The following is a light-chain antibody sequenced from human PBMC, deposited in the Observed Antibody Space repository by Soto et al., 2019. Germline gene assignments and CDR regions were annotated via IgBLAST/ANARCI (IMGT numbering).Light chain of an antibody. V-gene: IGLV1-47*02. J-gene: IGLJ3*02. CDR3: AAWDDSLRGVV. Sequence: QSVQTQPPSASEAPGQRVTLSCIGGSSNVGFNAVNWYQQLPGAAPKLLIHGNSQRPSGVPDRFSGSKSGTSASLAIIGLRAEDEAHYYCAAWDDSLRGVVFDGGTKLTVL. CDR2: GNS. CDR1: SSNVGFNA.